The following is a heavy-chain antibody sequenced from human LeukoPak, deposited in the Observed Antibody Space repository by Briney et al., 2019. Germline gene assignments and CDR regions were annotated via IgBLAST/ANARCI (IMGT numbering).Heavy chain of an antibody. CDR3: ARGRYYYDSSGYPYNWFDP. V-gene: IGHV4-59*01. Sequence: WARQAPGKGLEWIGYIYHGGSTNYNPSLKSRVTISGDTSKNKFFLNLSSVTAADTAMYYCARGRYYYDSSGYPYNWFDPWGQGTLVTVSS. J-gene: IGHJ5*02. CDR2: IYHGGST. D-gene: IGHD3-22*01.